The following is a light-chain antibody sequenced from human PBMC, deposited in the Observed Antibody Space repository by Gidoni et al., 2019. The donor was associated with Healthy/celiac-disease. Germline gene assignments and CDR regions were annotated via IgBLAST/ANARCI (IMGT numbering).Light chain of an antibody. CDR2: DAS. J-gene: IGKJ4*01. CDR1: QSVSSY. Sequence: DIVLTQSPATLSLSPGERATLSCRASQSVSSYIAWYQQKPGQAPRLLIYDASNRATGIPARFSGSGSGTDFTLTISSLEPEDFAVYYCQQRSNWPPFTFGGGTKVEIK. V-gene: IGKV3-11*01. CDR3: QQRSNWPPFT.